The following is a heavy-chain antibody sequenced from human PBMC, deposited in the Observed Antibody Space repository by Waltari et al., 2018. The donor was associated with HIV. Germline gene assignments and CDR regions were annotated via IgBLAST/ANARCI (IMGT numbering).Heavy chain of an antibody. Sequence: QVQLQESGPGLVKPSETLSLTCTVSGDPIPGYYWSWGRQPPGKGLEWIGHIYYSGSTTYNPSLKSRVTISVDTSKNQLSLKLSSVTAADTAVFYCARHYNFWSGYYGALEYWGQGALVTVSS. V-gene: IGHV4-59*01. CDR2: IYYSGST. D-gene: IGHD3-3*01. J-gene: IGHJ4*02. CDR3: ARHYNFWSGYYGALEY. CDR1: GDPIPGYY.